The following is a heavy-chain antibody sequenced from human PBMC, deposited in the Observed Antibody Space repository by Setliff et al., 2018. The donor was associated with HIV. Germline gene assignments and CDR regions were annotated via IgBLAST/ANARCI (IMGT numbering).Heavy chain of an antibody. CDR1: GGSISSPNYY. CDR2: IHCSGST. J-gene: IGHJ6*03. CDR3: ARVAKASTGYWGSLYYYMDV. Sequence: SETLSLTCTVSGGSISSPNYYWSWSRQHPGKGLEWVAYIHCSGSTNYNPSLNSPLTISVDRSKNQFSLRLSSVTAADTATYYCARVAKASTGYWGSLYYYMDVWGKGTTVTVSS. D-gene: IGHD3-22*01. V-gene: IGHV4-31*01.